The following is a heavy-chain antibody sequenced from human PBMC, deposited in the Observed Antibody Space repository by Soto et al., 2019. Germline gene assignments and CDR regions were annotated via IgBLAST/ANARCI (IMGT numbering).Heavy chain of an antibody. V-gene: IGHV1-2*04. CDR1: GYTFTGYY. D-gene: IGHD6-13*01. CDR3: ARDPDSSSWPKYGMDV. Sequence: ASVKVSCKASGYTFTGYYMHWVRQAPGQGLEWMGWINPNSGGTNYAQKFQGWVTMTRDTSISTAYMELSRLRSDDTAVYYCARDPDSSSWPKYGMDVWGQGTTVTVSS. CDR2: INPNSGGT. J-gene: IGHJ6*02.